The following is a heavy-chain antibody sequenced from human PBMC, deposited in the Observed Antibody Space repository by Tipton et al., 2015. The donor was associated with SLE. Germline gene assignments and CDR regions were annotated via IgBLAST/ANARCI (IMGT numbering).Heavy chain of an antibody. CDR3: ARGDYYDSSGPEALDY. CDR1: GGSISSGGYY. D-gene: IGHD3-22*01. Sequence: LRLSCTVSGGSISSGGYYWSWIRQHPGKGLEWIGYIYYSGSTHYNPSLKSRVTISVDTSKNQFSLKLSSVTAADTAVYYCARGDYYDSSGPEALDYWGQGTLVTLSS. V-gene: IGHV4-31*02. CDR2: IYYSGST. J-gene: IGHJ4*02.